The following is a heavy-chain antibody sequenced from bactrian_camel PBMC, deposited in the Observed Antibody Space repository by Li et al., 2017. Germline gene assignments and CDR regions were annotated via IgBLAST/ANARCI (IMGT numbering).Heavy chain of an antibody. CDR3: ASGAWAISQFSYLDERRYVL. CDR1: GHSRGSNC. CDR2: IRRSGGET. V-gene: IGHV3S55*01. Sequence: HVQLVESGGGSVQTGGSLRLSCVVSGHSRGSNCVGWYRLPPGRAPAEREGIAAIRRSGGETWYAGSVKGRFTISQDGARNFLYLLMNDLKPEDTAMYYCASGAWAISQFSYLDERRYVLWGQGTQVTVS. D-gene: IGHD3*01. J-gene: IGHJ4*01.